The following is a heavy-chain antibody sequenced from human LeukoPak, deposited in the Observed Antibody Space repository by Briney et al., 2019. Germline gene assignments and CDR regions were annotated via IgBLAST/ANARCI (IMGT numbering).Heavy chain of an antibody. CDR1: GGSISSYY. Sequence: PSETLSLTCTVSGGSISSYYWSWIRQPAGKGLEWIGRVYTSGGTNYNPSLKSRVTMSVDTSKNQFSLKLSSVTAADMAVYYCAREYCSSTSCYWVNWFDPWGQGTLVTVSS. V-gene: IGHV4-4*07. J-gene: IGHJ5*02. CDR2: VYTSGGT. CDR3: AREYCSSTSCYWVNWFDP. D-gene: IGHD2-2*01.